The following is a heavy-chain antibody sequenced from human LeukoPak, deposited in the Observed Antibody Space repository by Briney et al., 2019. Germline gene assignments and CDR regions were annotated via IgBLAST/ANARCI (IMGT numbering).Heavy chain of an antibody. CDR1: GFTFSSYG. V-gene: IGHV3-30*02. CDR2: IQYDGSNK. D-gene: IGHD2-15*01. CDR3: AKGGTGYCSGGSCYYFDY. Sequence: GGSLRLSCAASGFTFSSYGMHWVRQAPGKGLEWVAFIQYDGSNKYYADSVKGRFTISRDNSKNTLYLQMNSLRAEDTAVYYCAKGGTGYCSGGSCYYFDYWGQGTLVTVSS. J-gene: IGHJ4*02.